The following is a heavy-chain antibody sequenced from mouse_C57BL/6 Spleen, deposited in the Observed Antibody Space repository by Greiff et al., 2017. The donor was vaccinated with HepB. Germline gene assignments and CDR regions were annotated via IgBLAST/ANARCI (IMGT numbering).Heavy chain of an antibody. J-gene: IGHJ1*03. D-gene: IGHD1-1*01. Sequence: QVQLQQPGAELVKPGASVKLSCKASGYTFTSYWMHWVKQRPGRGLEWIGRIDPNSGGTKYNEKFKSKATLTVDKPSSTAYMQLSSLTSEDSAVYYCARDITTVGATSWYFDVWGTGTTVTVSS. V-gene: IGHV1-72*01. CDR2: IDPNSGGT. CDR1: GYTFTSYW. CDR3: ARDITTVGATSWYFDV.